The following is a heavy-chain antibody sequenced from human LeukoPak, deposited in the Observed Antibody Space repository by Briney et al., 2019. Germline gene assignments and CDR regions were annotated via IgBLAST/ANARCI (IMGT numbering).Heavy chain of an antibody. CDR3: RYGDTEYFQH. Sequence: PSETLSLTCTVSGGSISSYYWSWIRQPPGKGLEWIGYIYYTGSTNYNPSLKSRVTISLDTSKNQFSLKLSSVTAADTAVYYCRYGDTEYFQHWGQGTLVTVSS. D-gene: IGHD4-17*01. CDR2: IYYTGST. J-gene: IGHJ1*01. CDR1: GGSISSYY. V-gene: IGHV4-59*08.